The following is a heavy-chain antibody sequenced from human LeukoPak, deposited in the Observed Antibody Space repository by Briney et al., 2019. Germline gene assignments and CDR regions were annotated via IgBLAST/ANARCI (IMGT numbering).Heavy chain of an antibody. CDR3: VTDTTMAGLDH. D-gene: IGHD5-18*01. J-gene: IGHJ4*02. V-gene: IGHV3-30*03. CDR2: ISYDETK. Sequence: GRSLRLSCAVYGLTFCNFGIHWVRQAPGKGLQWVSAISYDETKYYIDSVKGRFAISRDNSKNTVYLEVSSLGGEDTGVCYCVTDTTMAGLDHWGQGTLVTVSS. CDR1: GLTFCNFG.